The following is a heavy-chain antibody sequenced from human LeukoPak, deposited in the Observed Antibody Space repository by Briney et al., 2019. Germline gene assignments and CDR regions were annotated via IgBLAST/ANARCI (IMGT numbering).Heavy chain of an antibody. D-gene: IGHD6-13*01. CDR3: ARGARSSSSWRLGNWFDP. Sequence: SETLSLTCAVYGGSFSGYYWSWIRQPPGKGLEWIGEVNHSGTTNYNPSLKSRVTISVNTSKNQFSLKLSSVTAADTAVYYCARGARSSSSWRLGNWFDPWGQGTLVTVSS. J-gene: IGHJ5*02. CDR1: GGSFSGYY. V-gene: IGHV4-34*01. CDR2: VNHSGTT.